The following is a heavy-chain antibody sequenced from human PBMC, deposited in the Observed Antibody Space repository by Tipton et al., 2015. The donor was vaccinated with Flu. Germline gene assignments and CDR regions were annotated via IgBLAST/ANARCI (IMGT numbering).Heavy chain of an antibody. CDR1: GGSISSYY. D-gene: IGHD5-12*01. J-gene: IGHJ4*02. CDR2: IYYSGST. Sequence: TLSLTCTVSGGSISSYYWSWIRQPPGKGLEWIGYIYYSGSTYYNPSLKSRVTISVDTSKNQFSLKLSSVTAADTAVYYCARDYPWLRVFDYWGQGTLVTVPP. CDR3: ARDYPWLRVFDY. V-gene: IGHV4-59*12.